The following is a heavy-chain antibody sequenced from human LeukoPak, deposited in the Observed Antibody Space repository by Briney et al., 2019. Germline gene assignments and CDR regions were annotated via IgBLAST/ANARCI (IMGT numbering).Heavy chain of an antibody. V-gene: IGHV3-23*01. CDR1: GFTFSSYG. CDR3: AKDYNPSRYYYDSSGYYPHDAFDI. D-gene: IGHD3-22*01. CDR2: ISGSGGST. J-gene: IGHJ3*02. Sequence: GGSLRLSCAASGFTFSSYGMSWVRQAPGKGLEWVSAISGSGGSTYYADSVKGRFTISRDNSKNTLYLQMNSLRAEDTAVYYCAKDYNPSRYYYDSSGYYPHDAFDIWGQGTMVTVSS.